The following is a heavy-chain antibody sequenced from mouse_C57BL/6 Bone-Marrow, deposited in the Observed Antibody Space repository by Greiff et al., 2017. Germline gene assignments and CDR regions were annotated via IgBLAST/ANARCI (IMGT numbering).Heavy chain of an antibody. D-gene: IGHD4-1*01. Sequence: VAYISNGGGSTYYPDTVKGRFTISRDNAKNTLYLQMSRLKSEDTAMYYCASLTGTVAYWGQGTLVTVSA. CDR2: ISNGGGST. J-gene: IGHJ3*01. V-gene: IGHV5-12*01. CDR3: ASLTGTVAY.